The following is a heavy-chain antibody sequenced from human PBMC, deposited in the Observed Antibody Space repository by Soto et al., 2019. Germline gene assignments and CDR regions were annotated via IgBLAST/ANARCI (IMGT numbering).Heavy chain of an antibody. CDR1: GFTFNNAW. V-gene: IGHV3-15*07. Sequence: EVQLVESGGGLVKPGESLRLSCAASGFTFNNAWMNWVRQVPGKGLEWVGRIKSEGNGGTIDYAAPVKGRFIISRDHSKNTLYLQMNSLKSEDTAVYYCTRDDVFDYWGQGTLVTVSS. CDR3: TRDDVFDY. J-gene: IGHJ4*02. CDR2: IKSEGNGGTI. D-gene: IGHD1-1*01.